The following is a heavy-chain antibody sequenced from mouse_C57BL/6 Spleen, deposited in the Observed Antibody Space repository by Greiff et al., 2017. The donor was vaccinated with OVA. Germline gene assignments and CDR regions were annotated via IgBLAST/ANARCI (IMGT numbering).Heavy chain of an antibody. CDR3: AGCYYGSSLYVDY. CDR2: IYPRGGNT. D-gene: IGHD1-1*01. J-gene: IGHJ2*01. CDR1: GYTFTSYG. Sequence: QVQLQQSGAELVRPGASVKLSCKASGYTFTSYGISWVKQRTGQGLEWIGEIYPRGGNTYYNAKFKGKATLTADKSSSTAYMQLRSLTSEDSAVYYCAGCYYGSSLYVDYWGQGTTLTVSS. V-gene: IGHV1-81*01.